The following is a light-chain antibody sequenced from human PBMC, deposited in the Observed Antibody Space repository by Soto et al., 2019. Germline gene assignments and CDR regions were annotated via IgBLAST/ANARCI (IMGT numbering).Light chain of an antibody. Sequence: EIVLTQSPATPSLSPGERATLSCRASQSVSRYLAWYQQKPGQAPRLLIYDATERATGIPARFSGSGSGTDFTLTISSLEPEDFALYYCQQRSNWPLTFGPGTKVDIK. CDR2: DAT. CDR3: QQRSNWPLT. J-gene: IGKJ3*01. V-gene: IGKV3-11*01. CDR1: QSVSRY.